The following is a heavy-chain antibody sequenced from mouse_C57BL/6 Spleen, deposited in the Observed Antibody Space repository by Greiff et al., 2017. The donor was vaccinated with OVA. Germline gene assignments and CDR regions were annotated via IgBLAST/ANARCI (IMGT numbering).Heavy chain of an antibody. Sequence: EVQLQQSGPELVKPGASVKISCKASGYTFTDYYMNWVKQSHGKSLEWIGDINPNNGGTSYNQKFKGKATLTVDKSSSTAYMELRSLTSEDSAVYYCARNDGYQHYYAMDYWGQGTSVTVSS. CDR2: INPNNGGT. CDR1: GYTFTDYY. J-gene: IGHJ4*01. V-gene: IGHV1-26*01. D-gene: IGHD2-3*01. CDR3: ARNDGYQHYYAMDY.